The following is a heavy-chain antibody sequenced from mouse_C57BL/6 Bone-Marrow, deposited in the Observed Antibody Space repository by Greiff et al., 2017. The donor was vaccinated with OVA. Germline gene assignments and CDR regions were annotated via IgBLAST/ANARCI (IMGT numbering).Heavy chain of an antibody. CDR1: GFTIKDDY. V-gene: IGHV14-4*01. Sequence: EVKLVESGAELVRPGASVKLSCTASGFTIKDDYMHWVKQRPEQGLEWIGWIDPENGDTEYAAKFQGKATITADTSSNTAYLQLSSLTSEDTAVYYCVTLFFAGWGQGTLVTVS. CDR2: IDPENGDT. J-gene: IGHJ3*01. CDR3: VTLFFAG.